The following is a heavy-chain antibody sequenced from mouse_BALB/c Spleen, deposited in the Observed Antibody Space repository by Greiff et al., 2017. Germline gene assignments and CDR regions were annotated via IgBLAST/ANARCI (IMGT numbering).Heavy chain of an antibody. CDR1: GFTFSSYA. CDR2: ISSGGST. J-gene: IGHJ2*01. Sequence: EVQGVESGGGLVKPGGSLKLSCAASGFTFSSYAMSWVRQTPEKRLEWVASISSGGSTYYPDSVKGRFTISRDNARNILYLQMSSLRSEDTAMYYCARRLGYWGQGTTLTVSS. CDR3: ARRLGY. D-gene: IGHD3-2*02. V-gene: IGHV5-6-5*01.